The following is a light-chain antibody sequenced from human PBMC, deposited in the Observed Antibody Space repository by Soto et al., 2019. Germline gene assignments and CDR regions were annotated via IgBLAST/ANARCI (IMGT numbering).Light chain of an antibody. Sequence: ALRMTQSPSSFSASTGDRVTITCRASQGIGSYLAWYQQKPGKAPNLLIYAASTLQSGVPSRFSGSGSGTDFTLTISCLQSEDYATYYCQQYYSYPYTFGQGTKLEIK. CDR3: QQYYSYPYT. CDR2: AAS. J-gene: IGKJ2*01. V-gene: IGKV1-8*01. CDR1: QGIGSY.